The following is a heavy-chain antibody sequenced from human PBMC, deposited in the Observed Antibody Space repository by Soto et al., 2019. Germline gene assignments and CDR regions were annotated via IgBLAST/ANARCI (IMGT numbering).Heavy chain of an antibody. D-gene: IGHD2-15*01. CDR2: IHSSGGT. V-gene: IGHV4-39*02. Sequence: QLQLQETGPGLMKPSETLSLTCTVSGASIKSRNYFWGWIRQPPGKGLEFVGSIHSSGGTYYNPSLNRRVTVSVDLSNSHFSLSLKSLTATDTAVYYCGRLAEAATGHTDFDFWCQGTLVTVSS. J-gene: IGHJ4*02. CDR1: GASIKSRNYF. CDR3: GRLAEAATGHTDFDF.